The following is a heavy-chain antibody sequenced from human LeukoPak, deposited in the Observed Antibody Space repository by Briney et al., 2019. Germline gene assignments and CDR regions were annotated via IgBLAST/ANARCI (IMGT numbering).Heavy chain of an antibody. V-gene: IGHV3-23*01. Sequence: GGSLRLSCAVSGFTFSSYAMSWVRQAPGKGLEWVSAISGSGGSTYYADSVKGRFTISRDNSKNTLYLQMNSLRAEDTAVYYCAKDGSSGWSYYFDYWGQGTLVTVSS. CDR3: AKDGSSGWSYYFDY. D-gene: IGHD6-19*01. CDR2: ISGSGGST. CDR1: GFTFSSYA. J-gene: IGHJ4*02.